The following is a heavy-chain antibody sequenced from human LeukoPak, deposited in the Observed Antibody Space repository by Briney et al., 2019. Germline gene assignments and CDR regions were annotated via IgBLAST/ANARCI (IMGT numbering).Heavy chain of an antibody. CDR3: ARRTYYFDY. V-gene: IGHV3-48*01. CDR1: GFTFSDYS. J-gene: IGHJ4*02. Sequence: GGSLRLSCAASGFTFSDYSMNWVRQAPGKGLEWVSYISSSSSPIYYADSVKGRFTISRDNVKNSLYLQMNSLRAEDTAVYYCARRTYYFDYWGQGTLVTVSS. CDR2: ISSSSSPI.